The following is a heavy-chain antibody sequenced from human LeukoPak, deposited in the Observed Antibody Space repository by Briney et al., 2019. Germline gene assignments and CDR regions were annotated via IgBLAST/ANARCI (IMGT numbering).Heavy chain of an antibody. V-gene: IGHV1-2*02. D-gene: IGHD5-18*01. CDR3: ARGSLMVTTYRGGNWFDP. J-gene: IGHJ5*02. CDR1: GYTFTDYY. CDR2: INPNSGGT. Sequence: ASVKVSCKASGYTFTDYYMHWVRQAPGQGLEWMGWINPNSGGTNFAQKFQGRVTMTRDTFISTAYVELSRLTSDDTAVYYCARGSLMVTTYRGGNWFDPWGQGTLVTVSS.